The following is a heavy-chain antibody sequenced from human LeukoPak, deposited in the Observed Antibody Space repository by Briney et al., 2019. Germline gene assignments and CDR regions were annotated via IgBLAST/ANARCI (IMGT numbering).Heavy chain of an antibody. Sequence: ASVKVPCKASGYTFTSYGISWVRQAPGQGLEWMGWISAYNGNTNYAQKLQGRVTMTTDTSTSTAYMELRSLRSDDTAVYYCARDVLLLVVPAAGWFDPWGQGTLVTVSS. CDR1: GYTFTSYG. CDR3: ARDVLLLVVPAAGWFDP. V-gene: IGHV1-18*01. D-gene: IGHD2-2*01. CDR2: ISAYNGNT. J-gene: IGHJ5*02.